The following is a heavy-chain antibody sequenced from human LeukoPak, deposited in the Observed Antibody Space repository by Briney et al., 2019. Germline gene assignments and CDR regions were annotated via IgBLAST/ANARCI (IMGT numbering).Heavy chain of an antibody. J-gene: IGHJ3*02. CDR1: GNSISSGDNY. D-gene: IGHD3-22*01. CDR2: IYTSGST. Sequence: KASETLSLTCTVSGNSISSGDNYWSWIRQPAGKGLEWIGRIYTSGSTNYNPSLKSRVTISVDTSKNQFSLKLSSVTAADTAVYYCAREPYDSSGYYSFPDAFDIWGQGTMVTVSS. V-gene: IGHV4-61*02. CDR3: AREPYDSSGYYSFPDAFDI.